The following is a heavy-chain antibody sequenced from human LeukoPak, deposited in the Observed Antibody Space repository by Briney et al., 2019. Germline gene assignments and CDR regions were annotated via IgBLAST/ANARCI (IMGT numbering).Heavy chain of an antibody. V-gene: IGHV3-23*01. CDR1: GFTFSSYA. D-gene: IGHD3-22*01. CDR3: AKGPYYYDSSGYSRRWFDP. Sequence: GSLRLSCAASGFTFSSYAMSWVRQAPGKGMEWVSGISGSGGITYYADSVKGRSTISRENSKNTLLLQMKSLRAEDTAVYFCAKGPYYYDSSGYSRRWFDPWGQGTLVTVSS. J-gene: IGHJ5*02. CDR2: ISGSGGIT.